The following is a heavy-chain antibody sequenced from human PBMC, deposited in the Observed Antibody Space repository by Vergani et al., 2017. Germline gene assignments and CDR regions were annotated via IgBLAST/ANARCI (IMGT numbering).Heavy chain of an antibody. Sequence: QVQLQESGPGLVKPSETLSLTCTVSGGSISSYYWSWIRQPPGKGLEWIGYIYYSGSTNYNPSLKSRVTISVDTSKNQFSLKLSSVTAADTAVDYCARGGRIVGATHFDYWGQGTLVTVSS. CDR2: IYYSGST. D-gene: IGHD1-26*01. CDR1: GGSISSYY. J-gene: IGHJ4*02. CDR3: ARGGRIVGATHFDY. V-gene: IGHV4-59*01.